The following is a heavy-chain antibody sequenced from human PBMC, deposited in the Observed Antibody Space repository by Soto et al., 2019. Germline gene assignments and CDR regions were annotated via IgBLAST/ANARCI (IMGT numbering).Heavy chain of an antibody. J-gene: IGHJ4*02. CDR2: ISHSGSV. D-gene: IGHD6-19*01. CDR3: ARSFGWYAIDY. CDR1: GGSISSSHF. Sequence: QVLLQESGPGLVQPSGTLSLSCAVSGGSISSSHFWGWVRQPPGKGLEGVGDISHSGSVNYNPSLKSRVTISIDKSKNQFSLKLNSVTAADTAVYYCARSFGWYAIDYWGQGTLVIVSS. V-gene: IGHV4-4*02.